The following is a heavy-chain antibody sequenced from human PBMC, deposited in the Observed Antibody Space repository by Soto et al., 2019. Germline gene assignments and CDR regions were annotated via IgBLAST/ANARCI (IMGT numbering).Heavy chain of an antibody. V-gene: IGHV1-18*01. CDR2: ISAYNGNT. J-gene: IGHJ4*02. Sequence: ASVKVSCKASGYTFTTYGISWVRQAPGQRLECMGWISAYNGNTNYAQKVQDRVTMTTDTSTNTASMELRSLRSDDTAVYFCAIGTRNSSTWYDYWGQGTLVTVSS. CDR1: GYTFTTYG. CDR3: AIGTRNSSTWYDY. D-gene: IGHD6-13*01.